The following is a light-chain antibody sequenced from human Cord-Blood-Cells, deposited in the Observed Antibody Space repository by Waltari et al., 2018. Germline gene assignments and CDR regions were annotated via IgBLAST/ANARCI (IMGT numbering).Light chain of an antibody. Sequence: DIQMTQSPSSLSASVGDRVTITCRASQSISSYLNWYQQKPGKARKLLIYAASSLQSGVPSRFSGSGSGTDFTRTISSLQPEDFATYYCQQSYSTPLTFGGGTKVEIK. J-gene: IGKJ4*01. V-gene: IGKV1-39*01. CDR1: QSISSY. CDR3: QQSYSTPLT. CDR2: AAS.